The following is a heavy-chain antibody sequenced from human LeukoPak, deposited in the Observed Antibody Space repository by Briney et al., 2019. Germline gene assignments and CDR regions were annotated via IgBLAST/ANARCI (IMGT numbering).Heavy chain of an antibody. CDR2: INPNSGGT. D-gene: IGHD3-10*01. CDR3: ARVGYHGSGSSSPFFDY. Sequence: ASVKVSCKASGYTFTGYYMHWVRQAPGQGLGWMGWINPNSGGTNYAQKFQGRVTMTRDTSISTAYMEPSRLRSDDTAVYYCARVGYHGSGSSSPFFDYWGQGTLVTVSS. V-gene: IGHV1-2*02. J-gene: IGHJ4*02. CDR1: GYTFTGYY.